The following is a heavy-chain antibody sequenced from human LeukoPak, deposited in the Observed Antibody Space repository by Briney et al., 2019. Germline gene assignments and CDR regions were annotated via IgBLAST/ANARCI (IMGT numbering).Heavy chain of an antibody. D-gene: IGHD5-24*01. CDR1: GYSFTNYW. Sequence: GESLKISCKGSGYSFTNYWIGWVRQMPGKGLEWMGIIYPGDSDARYSPSFHGPVTISADKSISTAYLQWSSLKASDTAMYYCARAHTLDRITKYYFDYWGQGTLVTVSS. V-gene: IGHV5-51*01. CDR3: ARAHTLDRITKYYFDY. CDR2: IYPGDSDA. J-gene: IGHJ4*02.